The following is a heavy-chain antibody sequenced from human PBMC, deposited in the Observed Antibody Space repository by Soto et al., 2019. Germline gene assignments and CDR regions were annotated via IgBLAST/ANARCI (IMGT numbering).Heavy chain of an antibody. J-gene: IGHJ6*02. Sequence: QVQLQQWGAGLLKPSETLSLTCAVYGGSFSGYYWSWIRQPPGKGLEWIGEINHSGSTNYNPSPKSRVTISVDTSKNQFSLKLSSVTAADTAVYYCARFDNRVRPLRGYYYGMDVWGQGTTVTVSS. CDR1: GGSFSGYY. CDR2: INHSGST. CDR3: ARFDNRVRPLRGYYYGMDV. V-gene: IGHV4-34*01. D-gene: IGHD3-10*01.